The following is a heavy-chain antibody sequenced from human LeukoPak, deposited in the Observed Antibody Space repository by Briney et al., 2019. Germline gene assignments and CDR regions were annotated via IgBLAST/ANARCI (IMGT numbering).Heavy chain of an antibody. Sequence: GGSLRLSCEASGFIFSNYAMSWLRQAPGKGLEWVSTIHDRNYYADSVKGRFTISRDNSRSTLYLQMDSLRAEDTAVYYCAKNEEGYYYYGMDVWGQGTTVTVSS. CDR1: GFIFSNYA. V-gene: IGHV3-23*01. CDR3: AKNEEGYYYYGMDV. J-gene: IGHJ6*02. CDR2: IHDRN.